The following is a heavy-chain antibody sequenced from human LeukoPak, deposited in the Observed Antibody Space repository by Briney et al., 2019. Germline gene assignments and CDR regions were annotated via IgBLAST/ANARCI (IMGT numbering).Heavy chain of an antibody. CDR1: GGSITSYF. J-gene: IGHJ1*01. CDR3: AQKAPYSPAYSQD. D-gene: IGHD2-21*01. V-gene: IGHV4-59*01. Sequence: PSETLSLTCTVSGGSITSYFWSWIRQPPGKGLEWIGYIYHSGTTNYNPSLKSRVTISVDTSKNQFSLKLTSVTAADTAVYYCAQKAPYSPAYSQDWGQGTLATVSS. CDR2: IYHSGTT.